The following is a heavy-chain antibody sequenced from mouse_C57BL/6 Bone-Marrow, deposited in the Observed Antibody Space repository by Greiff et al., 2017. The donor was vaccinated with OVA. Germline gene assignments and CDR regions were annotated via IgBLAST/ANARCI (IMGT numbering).Heavy chain of an antibody. CDR2: IYPRSGNT. CDR1: GYTFTSYG. V-gene: IGHV1-81*01. CDR3: ARGMVTTTRFAY. D-gene: IGHD2-2*01. J-gene: IGHJ3*01. Sequence: VQLQQSGAELARPGASVKLSCKASGYTFTSYGISWVKQSTGQGLEWIGEIYPRSGNTYYNEKFKGKATLTADKSSSTAYMELRSLTSEDSAVYFCARGMVTTTRFAYWGQGTLVTVSA.